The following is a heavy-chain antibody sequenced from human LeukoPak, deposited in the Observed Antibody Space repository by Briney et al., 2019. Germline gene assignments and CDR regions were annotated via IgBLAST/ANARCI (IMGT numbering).Heavy chain of an antibody. J-gene: IGHJ4*02. CDR2: IKSKTDGGTT. CDR1: GFTFSNAW. D-gene: IGHD4-17*01. CDR3: TTIIGDYVLGEPDY. V-gene: IGHV3-15*01. Sequence: GGSLRLSCAASGFTFSNAWMSWVRQAPGKGLEWVGRIKSKTDGGTTDYAAPVKGRFTISRDDSKNTLYLQMNSLKTEDTAVYYCTTIIGDYVLGEPDYWGQGTLVTVSS.